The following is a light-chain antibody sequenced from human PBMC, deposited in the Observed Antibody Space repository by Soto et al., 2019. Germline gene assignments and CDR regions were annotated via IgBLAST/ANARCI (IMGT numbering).Light chain of an antibody. CDR3: QQRSNWPPLT. J-gene: IGKJ4*01. Sequence: EMVLTQSPPSLSLSPAERATLSCRASQSVSSYLAWYQQKPGQAPRLLIYDASNRATGIPARFSGSGSGTDFTLTISSLEPEDFAVYYCQQRSNWPPLTFGGGTKVDIK. V-gene: IGKV3-11*01. CDR1: QSVSSY. CDR2: DAS.